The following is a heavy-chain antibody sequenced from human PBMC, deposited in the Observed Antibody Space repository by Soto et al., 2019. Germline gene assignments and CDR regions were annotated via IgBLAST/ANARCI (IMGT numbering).Heavy chain of an antibody. J-gene: IGHJ6*02. CDR2: IYYSGST. D-gene: IGHD4-4*01. V-gene: IGHV4-31*03. CDR1: GGSISSGGYY. Sequence: SETLSLTCTVSGGSISSGGYYWSWIRQHPGKGLEWIGYIYYSGSTYYNPSLKSRVTISVDTSKNQFSLKLSSVTAADTAVYYCARDLSMTTVIGVMDVWGQGTTVTVSS. CDR3: ARDLSMTTVIGVMDV.